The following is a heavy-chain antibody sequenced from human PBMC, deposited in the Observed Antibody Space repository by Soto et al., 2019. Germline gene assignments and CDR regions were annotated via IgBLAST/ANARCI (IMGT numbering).Heavy chain of an antibody. J-gene: IGHJ3*02. D-gene: IGHD4-17*01. Sequence: QVQLVQSGAEAKKPGASVKVSCKASGYTFTSYYIHWVRQAPGQGLEWMGIINTSGGSTTYAQKFQGRVTISRDTSTSTVYIELSRLRSEDTAVYYCTRAPSYGAFDSWVQGTMVTVSS. CDR2: INTSGGST. V-gene: IGHV1-46*03. CDR3: TRAPSYGAFDS. CDR1: GYTFTSYY.